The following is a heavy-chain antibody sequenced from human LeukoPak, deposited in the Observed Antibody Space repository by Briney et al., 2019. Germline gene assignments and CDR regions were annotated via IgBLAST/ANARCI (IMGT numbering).Heavy chain of an antibody. CDR1: GYTFAGYH. CDR3: ARAGHDSSGYSFRLDY. CDR2: INPSSGDT. J-gene: IGHJ4*02. V-gene: IGHV1-2*02. Sequence: GASVKVSCKTSGYTFAGYHVHWVRQAPGQGLEWMGWINPSSGDTKYAQNFQDRVIMTRDTSISTAYMDLSRLSSDDTAIYYCARAGHDSSGYSFRLDYWGQGTLVTVSS. D-gene: IGHD3-22*01.